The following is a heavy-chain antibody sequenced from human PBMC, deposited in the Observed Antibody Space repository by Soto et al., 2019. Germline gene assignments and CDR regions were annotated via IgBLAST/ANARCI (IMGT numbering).Heavy chain of an antibody. CDR3: ALGGYNYGRPFDF. CDR2: IYYSGN. J-gene: IGHJ4*02. V-gene: IGHV4-59*01. Sequence: SETLSLTCNVSGGSISNFHLSWIRQPPGKGLEWIGYIYYSGNYYNPSLTSRASMSLDKSKNQFSLHLKSVTAADTALYFCALGGYNYGRPFDFWGQGTRVTVSS. CDR1: GGSISNFH. D-gene: IGHD5-18*01.